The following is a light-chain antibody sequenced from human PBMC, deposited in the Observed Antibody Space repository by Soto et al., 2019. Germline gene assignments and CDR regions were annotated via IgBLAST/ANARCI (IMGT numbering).Light chain of an antibody. CDR1: QSVSSSY. CDR3: QQLTSYPQIT. Sequence: EIVLTQSPGTLSLSPGERATLSCRASQSVSSSYLAWYQQKPGQAPRLLIYGASSRATGIPDRFSGSGSGTEFTLTISSLQPDDFATYYCQQLTSYPQITFGQGTRLEIK. CDR2: GAS. V-gene: IGKV3-20*01. J-gene: IGKJ5*01.